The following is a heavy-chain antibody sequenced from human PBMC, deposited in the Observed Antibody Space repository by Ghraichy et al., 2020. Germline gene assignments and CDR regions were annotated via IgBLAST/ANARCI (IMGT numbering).Heavy chain of an antibody. CDR3: ARPVLDSDVLTGYYDPPYFDD. Sequence: GESLNISCRGSGYSFTTYWIGWVRQMPGKGLEWIGIFYPDDSDTRYSPSFQGQVTISDDKSISTAYLQWSSLKASDTAMYYCARPVLDSDVLTGYYDPPYFDDWGQGTLVNVS. V-gene: IGHV5-51*01. CDR2: FYPDDSDT. J-gene: IGHJ4*02. D-gene: IGHD3-9*01. CDR1: GYSFTTYW.